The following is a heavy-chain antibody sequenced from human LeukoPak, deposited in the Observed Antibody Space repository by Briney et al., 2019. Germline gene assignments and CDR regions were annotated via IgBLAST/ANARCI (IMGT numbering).Heavy chain of an antibody. J-gene: IGHJ4*02. D-gene: IGHD2-15*01. CDR3: ARDRSYCSGGSCLYYFDY. CDR2: IYHSGST. V-gene: IGHV4-38-2*02. CDR1: GYSISSGYY. Sequence: PSETLSLTCTVSGYSISSGYYWGWIRQPPGKGLEWIGSIYHSGSTYYNPSLKSRVTISVDTSKNQFSLRLSSVTAADTAVYYCARDRSYCSGGSCLYYFDYWGQGTLVTVSS.